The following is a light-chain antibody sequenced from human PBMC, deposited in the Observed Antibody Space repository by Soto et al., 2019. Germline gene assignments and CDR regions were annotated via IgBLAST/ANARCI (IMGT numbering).Light chain of an antibody. CDR2: FAS. J-gene: IGKJ3*01. CDR1: QGISNY. V-gene: IGKV1-9*01. Sequence: IQLTQSPSSLSASVGDRVTITCRASQGISNYLAWYQQKPGKDPKLLIYFASTLQSGVPSRFSGSGAGTGFALTISGLQPEDFATYYCEHLKSYLGWFTFGPRTKVDIK. CDR3: EHLKSYLGWFT.